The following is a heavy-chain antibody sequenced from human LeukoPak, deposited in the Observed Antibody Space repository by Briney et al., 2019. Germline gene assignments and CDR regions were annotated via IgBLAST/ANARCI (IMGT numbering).Heavy chain of an antibody. CDR2: ISSSSSYI. CDR1: GFTFSSYS. V-gene: IGHV3-21*01. CDR3: ARRNSQWLDGGDWFDP. Sequence: GGSLRLSCAASGFTFSSYSMNWVRQAPGKGLEWVSSISSSSSYIYYADSVKGRFTISRDNAKNSLYLQMNSLRAEDTAVYYCARRNSQWLDGGDWFDPWGQGTLVTVSS. D-gene: IGHD6-19*01. J-gene: IGHJ5*02.